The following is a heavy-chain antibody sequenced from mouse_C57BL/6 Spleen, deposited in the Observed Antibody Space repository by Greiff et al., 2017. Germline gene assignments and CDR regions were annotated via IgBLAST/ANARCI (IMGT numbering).Heavy chain of an antibody. J-gene: IGHJ1*03. D-gene: IGHD2-3*01. CDR2: IHPNSGST. Sequence: QVQLQQSGAELVKPGASVKLSCKASGYTFTSYWMHWVKQRPGQGLEWIGMIHPNSGSTNYNEKFKSKATLTVDKSSSTAYMQLSSLTSEDSAVYYCARANDGYYGYFDVWGTGTTVTVSS. CDR3: ARANDGYYGYFDV. CDR1: GYTFTSYW. V-gene: IGHV1-64*01.